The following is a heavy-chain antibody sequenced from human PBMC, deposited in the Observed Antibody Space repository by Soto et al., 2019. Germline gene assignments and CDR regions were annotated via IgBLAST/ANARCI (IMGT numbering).Heavy chain of an antibody. CDR2: ISSNGGTT. CDR3: VRRVSGNYDY. D-gene: IGHD1-7*01. J-gene: IGHJ4*02. CDR1: GFTFSSDD. V-gene: IGHV3-64*01. Sequence: EVQLAESGGGMVQPGGSPRLSCVASGFTFSSDDMHWVRQAPGKGLEYVSSISSNGGTTYYGNSVKGRFTISRDNSKNTLYLQMGSLRAEDMAVYYCVRRVSGNYDYWGQGTLVTVSS.